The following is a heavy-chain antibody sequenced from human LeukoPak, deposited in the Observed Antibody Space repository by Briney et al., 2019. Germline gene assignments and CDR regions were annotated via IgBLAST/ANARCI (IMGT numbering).Heavy chain of an antibody. Sequence: SGTLSLTCAVYGGSFSGYYWSWIRQPPGKGLEWIGEINHSGSTNYNPSLKSRVTISVDTSKNQFSLKLSSVTAADTAVYYCASGQRTYYYYGMDVWGQGTTVTVSS. V-gene: IGHV4-34*01. CDR3: ASGQRTYYYYGMDV. CDR2: INHSGST. CDR1: GGSFSGYY. D-gene: IGHD6-25*01. J-gene: IGHJ6*02.